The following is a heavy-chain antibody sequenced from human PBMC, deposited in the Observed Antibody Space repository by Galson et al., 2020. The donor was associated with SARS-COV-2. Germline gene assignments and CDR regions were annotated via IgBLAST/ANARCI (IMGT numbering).Heavy chain of an antibody. D-gene: IGHD4-17*01. CDR3: ARLTMVTRNFDS. Sequence: SGPTLVKPTQTLTLTCTFSGFSLSTSGMCVSWVRQPPGKALEWLARIDWDDDKFYRTSLKTRLTISKDTSKNQVFLTMTNMDPVDTATYYCARLTMVTRNFDSWGRGTLVTVSS. CDR1: GFSLSTSGMC. J-gene: IGHJ4*02. CDR2: IDWDDDK. V-gene: IGHV2-70*17.